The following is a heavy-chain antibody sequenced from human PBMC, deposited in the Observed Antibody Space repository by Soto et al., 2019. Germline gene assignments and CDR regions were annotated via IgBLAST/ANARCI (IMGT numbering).Heavy chain of an antibody. V-gene: IGHV1-18*01. Sequence: QVQLVQSGAEVKKPGASVKVSCKASGYTFTSYGVSWVRQAPGQGLEWMGWISAYHGNTNYAQKLQGRVNMTTETSTNTASMELRSLRSIDTAVYSREIRWQFPVPLVYGGQGTLVTVSS. J-gene: IGHJ4*02. CDR3: EIRWQFPVPLVY. CDR2: ISAYHGNT. D-gene: IGHD2-15*01. CDR1: GYTFTSYG.